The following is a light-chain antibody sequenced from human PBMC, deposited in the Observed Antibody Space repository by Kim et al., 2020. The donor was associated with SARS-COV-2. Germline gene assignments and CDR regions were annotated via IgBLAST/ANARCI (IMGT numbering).Light chain of an antibody. CDR2: EDN. V-gene: IGLV6-57*03. J-gene: IGLJ3*02. Sequence: TVTIACTRSRGSIASNYVQWYQQRPGSAPTTVIYEDNQRPSGVPDRFSGSIDSSSNSASLTISGLKTEDEADYYCQSYDSSNHNWVFGGGTKLTVL. CDR3: QSYDSSNHNWV. CDR1: RGSIASNY.